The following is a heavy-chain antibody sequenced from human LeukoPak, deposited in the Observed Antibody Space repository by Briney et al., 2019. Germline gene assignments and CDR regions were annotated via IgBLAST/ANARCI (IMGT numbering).Heavy chain of an antibody. Sequence: NSSETLSLTCTVSGGSISTSNYYWGWIRQPPGKGLEWIGNIFYSGSTYYGPSLKSRLTISLDASRNQFSLKLNSVTAADTAVYYCATERSTIVVVPAAPFDYWGQGTLVTVSS. CDR1: GGSISTSNYY. D-gene: IGHD2-2*01. CDR2: IFYSGST. CDR3: ATERSTIVVVPAAPFDY. V-gene: IGHV4-39*01. J-gene: IGHJ4*02.